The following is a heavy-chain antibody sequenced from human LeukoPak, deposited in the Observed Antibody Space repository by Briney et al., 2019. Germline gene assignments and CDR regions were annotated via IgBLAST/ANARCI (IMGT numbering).Heavy chain of an antibody. CDR1: GYTFTGDG. CDR2: ISAYNVIT. CDR3: ARDIVVVPAAISLAY. Sequence: SVKVSCTASGYTFTGDGISWGREAPGQGVEWMGGISAYNVITNYAQKLQGRVTMTKETSTRTASMEWRRLRCDDTTVYCFARDIVVVPAAISLAYWGQGTLVTVSS. V-gene: IGHV1-18*01. D-gene: IGHD2-2*02. J-gene: IGHJ4*02.